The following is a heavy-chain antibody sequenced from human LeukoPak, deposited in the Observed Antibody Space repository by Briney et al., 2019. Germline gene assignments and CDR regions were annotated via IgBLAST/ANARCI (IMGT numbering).Heavy chain of an antibody. Sequence: ASETLSLTCTVSGGSISSYYWSWIRQPSGKGLEWIGYIYYSGSTNYNPSLKSRVTISVDTSKNQFSLKLSSVTAADTVVYYCARQYSSSWYQDYWGQGTLVTVSS. J-gene: IGHJ4*02. CDR2: IYYSGST. D-gene: IGHD6-13*01. V-gene: IGHV4-59*01. CDR3: ARQYSSSWYQDY. CDR1: GGSISSYY.